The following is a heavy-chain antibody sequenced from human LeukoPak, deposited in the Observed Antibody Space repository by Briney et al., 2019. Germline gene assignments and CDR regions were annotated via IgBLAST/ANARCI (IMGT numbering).Heavy chain of an antibody. D-gene: IGHD2-21*02. CDR3: AKDLGACRLFQN. J-gene: IGHJ1*01. CDR2: ISGSGGST. Sequence: GGSLRLSCAASGFTFDISAMNWVRQAPGKGLEWVSAISGSGGSTYYADSVKGRFTISRDNSKNTLYLQINSLRAEDTAVYYCAKDLGACRLFQNWGQGTLVTVSS. V-gene: IGHV3-23*01. CDR1: GFTFDISA.